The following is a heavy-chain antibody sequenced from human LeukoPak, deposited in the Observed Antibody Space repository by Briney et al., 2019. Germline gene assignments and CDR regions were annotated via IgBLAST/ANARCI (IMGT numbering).Heavy chain of an antibody. J-gene: IGHJ4*02. Sequence: SETLSLTCAVYGGSFSGYYWSWIRQPPGKGLEWIGEVNHSGSTNYNPSLKSRVTISVDTSKNQFSLKLSSVTAADTAVYYCARARAHLKYYYDSSGYYYFDYWGQGTLVTVSS. CDR2: VNHSGST. V-gene: IGHV4-34*01. D-gene: IGHD3-22*01. CDR1: GGSFSGYY. CDR3: ARARAHLKYYYDSSGYYYFDY.